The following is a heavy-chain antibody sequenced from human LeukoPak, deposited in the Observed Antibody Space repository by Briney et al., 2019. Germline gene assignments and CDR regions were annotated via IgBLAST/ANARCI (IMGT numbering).Heavy chain of an antibody. V-gene: IGHV4-39*01. J-gene: IGHJ5*02. CDR1: GGSISSSSYY. Sequence: SETLSLTCTVSGGSISSSSYYCGWIRQPPGKGLKWVGSSYYSGSTYYNPSLKSRVTISVDTSKNQFSLKLSSVTAAGTAVYYCAGVVVTAIWRQGRTWFDPWGQGTLVTVSS. CDR3: AGVVVTAIWRQGRTWFDP. D-gene: IGHD2-21*02. CDR2: SYYSGST.